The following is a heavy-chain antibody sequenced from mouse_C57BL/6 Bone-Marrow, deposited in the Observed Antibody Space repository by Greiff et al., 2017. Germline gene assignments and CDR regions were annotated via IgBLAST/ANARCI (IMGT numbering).Heavy chain of an antibody. J-gene: IGHJ2*01. V-gene: IGHV1-59*01. Sequence: VQLKESGAELVRPGTSVKLSCKASGYTFTSYWMHWVKQRPGQGLEWIGVIATSASYTNYNQKFKGKATLTVDTSSSTAYMQLSSLTSDDSAVYYFARSFCYGSIWIYCGPGTTLPVSS. CDR2: IATSASYT. CDR1: GYTFTSYW. CDR3: ARSFCYGSIWIY. D-gene: IGHD1-1*01.